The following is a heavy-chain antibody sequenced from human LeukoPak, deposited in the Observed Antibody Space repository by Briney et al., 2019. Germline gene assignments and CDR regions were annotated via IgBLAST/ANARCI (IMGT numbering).Heavy chain of an antibody. V-gene: IGHV3-9*01. CDR1: GFTFDDYA. CDR2: ISWNSGSI. Sequence: GRSLRLSCAASGFTFDDYAMHWVRQAPGKGLEWVSGISWNSGSIGYADSVKGRFTISRDNAKNSLYLQVNSLRAEDTALYYCAKESGTDSIRGQGTMVTVSS. J-gene: IGHJ3*02. D-gene: IGHD1-1*01. CDR3: AKESGTDSI.